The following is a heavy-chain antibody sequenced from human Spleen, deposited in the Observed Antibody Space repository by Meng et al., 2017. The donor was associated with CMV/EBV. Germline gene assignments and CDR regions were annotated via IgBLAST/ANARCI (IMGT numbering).Heavy chain of an antibody. CDR1: GFTFSSYS. CDR2: ISSGSDYI. D-gene: IGHD2-21*02. V-gene: IGHV3-21*01. J-gene: IGHJ6*02. CDR3: ARFPGDRYYYHGMDV. Sequence: GESLKISCAASGFTFSSYSMTWVRQAPGKGLEWVSSISSGSDYIYYADSVKGRLTISRDNAQNSLYLQMNSLRAEDTAVYYCARFPGDRYYYHGMDVWGQGTTVTVSS.